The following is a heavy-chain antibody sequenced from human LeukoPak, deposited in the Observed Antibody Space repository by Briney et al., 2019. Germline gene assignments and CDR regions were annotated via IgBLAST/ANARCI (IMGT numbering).Heavy chain of an antibody. Sequence: SETLSLTCAVYGGSFSVYYWSWIRQPPGKGLEWIGEINHSGSTNYNPSLKSRVTISVDTSKNQFSLKLSSVTAADTAVYYCARGKRSSSAGWFDPWGQGTLVTVSS. CDR2: INHSGST. CDR3: ARGKRSSSAGWFDP. V-gene: IGHV4-34*01. D-gene: IGHD6-6*01. CDR1: GGSFSVYY. J-gene: IGHJ5*02.